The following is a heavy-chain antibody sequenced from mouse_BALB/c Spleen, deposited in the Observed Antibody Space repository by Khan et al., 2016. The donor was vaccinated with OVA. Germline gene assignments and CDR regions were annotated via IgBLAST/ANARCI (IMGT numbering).Heavy chain of an antibody. CDR1: GFSLTDYG. CDR2: IWGDGST. J-gene: IGHJ2*01. V-gene: IGHV2-6-7*01. D-gene: IGHD1-1*01. Sequence: VELVESGPGLVAPSQSLSITCTVSGFSLTDYGVNWVRQPPGKGLEWLGMIWGDGSTDYNSALKSRLSISKDNAKSQGFLKMNSLQTDDTASYYCAINYYGSSFYFDYWGQGTTLTVSS. CDR3: AINYYGSSFYFDY.